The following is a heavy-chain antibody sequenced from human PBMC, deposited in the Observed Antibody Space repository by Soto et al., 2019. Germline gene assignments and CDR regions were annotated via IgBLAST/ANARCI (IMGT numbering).Heavy chain of an antibody. D-gene: IGHD6-25*01. CDR3: TRRIAAAGGYYYYAFDV. V-gene: IGHV5-10-1*03. Sequence: EVQLEQSGAELKKPGESLRISCKGSGYNFDTYWGNWLRQLPGKGLEWMGRIDPADSKTKYSPSLEGHITISVDKSIHTTSLHWSSMTASDTAMYYCTRRIAAAGGYYYYAFDVWGQGTAVTVSS. J-gene: IGHJ6*01. CDR1: GYNFDTYW. CDR2: IDPADSKT.